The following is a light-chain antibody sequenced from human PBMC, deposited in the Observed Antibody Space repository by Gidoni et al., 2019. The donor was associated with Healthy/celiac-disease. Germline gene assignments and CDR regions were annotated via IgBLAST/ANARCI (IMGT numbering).Light chain of an antibody. CDR3: QQSYSTPRLT. CDR1: QSISSY. CDR2: AAS. J-gene: IGKJ4*01. V-gene: IGKV1-39*01. Sequence: DIQMTQSPSSLSASVGDRVTITCRASQSISSYLNWYQQKPGKAPKLLIYAASSLQSGVPSRFSGSGSGTDFTLTISSLQPEDSATYYCQQSYSTPRLTFGGXTKVEIK.